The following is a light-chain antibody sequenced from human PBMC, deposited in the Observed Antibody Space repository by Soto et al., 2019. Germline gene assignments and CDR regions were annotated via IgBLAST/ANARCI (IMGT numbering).Light chain of an antibody. CDR1: STDFGTYHF. CDR2: EVN. J-gene: IGLJ2*01. Sequence: QSVLTQPPSASGSPGQTVTISCTGTSTDFGTYHFVSWYQQHPGKAPKLMIYEVNKRPSEVPDRFSGSKSGNTASLTVCGLQAEDEAYYCWSSYVCCTSVAFGGGTKLTVL. V-gene: IGLV2-8*01. CDR3: SSYVCCTSVA.